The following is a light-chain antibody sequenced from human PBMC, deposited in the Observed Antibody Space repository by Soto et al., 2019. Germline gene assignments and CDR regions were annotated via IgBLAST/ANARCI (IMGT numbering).Light chain of an antibody. CDR1: TSNIGRNT. J-gene: IGLJ2*01. CDR3: AAWDDTLNDLL. CDR2: GNS. V-gene: IGLV1-44*01. Sequence: QSVLTQPPSASGTPGQTVTISCSGTTSNIGRNTVNWYQQLPGGAPKLLIYGNSPGPSGVPDRFSASKSGNSASLAISGLRSEDEADCHCAAWDDTLNDLLFGGGTKVTVL.